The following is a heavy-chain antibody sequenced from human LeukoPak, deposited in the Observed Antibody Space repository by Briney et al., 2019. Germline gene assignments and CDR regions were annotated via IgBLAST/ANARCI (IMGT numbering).Heavy chain of an antibody. J-gene: IGHJ4*02. CDR2: IKPDGNEK. V-gene: IGHV3-7*01. Sequence: PGGSLRLSCAVSGFTFSSYAMSWVRQAPGKGLEWVANIKPDGNEKFYVDSVKGRFTISRDNAKNSLYLQMNSLRAEDTAVYYCARDSATLDYWGQGALVTVSS. CDR1: GFTFSSYA. CDR3: ARDSATLDY.